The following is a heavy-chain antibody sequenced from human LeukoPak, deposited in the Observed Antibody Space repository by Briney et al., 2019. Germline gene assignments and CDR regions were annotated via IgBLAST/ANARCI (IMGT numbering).Heavy chain of an antibody. D-gene: IGHD3-10*01. Sequence: GGSLTLSCAASGFIFSGSAMNWVRQAPGKGLEWVSYISSSSSTIYYADSVKGRFTISRDNAKNSLYLQMNSLRAEDTAVYYCASLYYYGSGRPYYYYYMDVWGKGTTVTVSS. V-gene: IGHV3-48*01. J-gene: IGHJ6*03. CDR3: ASLYYYGSGRPYYYYYMDV. CDR1: GFIFSGSA. CDR2: ISSSSSTI.